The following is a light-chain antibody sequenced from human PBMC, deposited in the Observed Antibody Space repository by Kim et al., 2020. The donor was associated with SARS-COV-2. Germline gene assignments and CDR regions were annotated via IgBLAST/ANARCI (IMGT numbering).Light chain of an antibody. CDR3: QVWDSSSI. CDR2: HDN. Sequence: VSVAPGETARMTCGGDNLGRKSVHWYQQKPGRAPVLVVHHDNDRPSEIPERFPGSNSGNTATLTITRVEAGDEADYYCQVWDSSSIFGGGTQLTVL. V-gene: IGLV3-21*02. J-gene: IGLJ2*01. CDR1: NLGRKS.